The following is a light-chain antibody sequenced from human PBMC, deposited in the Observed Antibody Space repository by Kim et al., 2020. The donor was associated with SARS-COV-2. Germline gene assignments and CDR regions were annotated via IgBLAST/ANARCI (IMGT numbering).Light chain of an antibody. CDR3: QQRSNWPLFT. V-gene: IGKV3-11*01. J-gene: IGKJ3*01. Sequence: EIVLTQSPATLSLSPGERATLSCRASQSVSSYLAWYQQKPGQAPRLLIYDASNRATGIPARFSGSGSGTDFTLTISSLEPEDFAVYYCQQRSNWPLFTFSAGTKVDIK. CDR2: DAS. CDR1: QSVSSY.